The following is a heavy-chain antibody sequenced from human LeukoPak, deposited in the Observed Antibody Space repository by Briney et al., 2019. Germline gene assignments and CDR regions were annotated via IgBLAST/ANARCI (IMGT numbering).Heavy chain of an antibody. CDR2: ISSSGSTI. Sequence: PGGSPRLSCAASGFTFSSYEMNWVRQAPGKGLEWVSYISSSGSTIYYADSVKGRFTTSRDNAKNSLYLQMKSLSTEDTAVYYCARDPSSGWPRLNDAFDIWGQGTMVKVSS. CDR3: ARDPSSGWPRLNDAFDI. J-gene: IGHJ3*02. CDR1: GFTFSSYE. D-gene: IGHD6-19*01. V-gene: IGHV3-48*03.